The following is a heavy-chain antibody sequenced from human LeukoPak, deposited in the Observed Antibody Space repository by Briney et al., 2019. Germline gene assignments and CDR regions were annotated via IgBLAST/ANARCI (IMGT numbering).Heavy chain of an antibody. CDR3: AKEVAYGDYLAPFDY. Sequence: GGSLRLSCAASGFTFSTYSMKWVRQAPGKGLEWVSSISSSSSYIYYADSVKGRFTISRDNSKNTLYLQMNSLRAEDTAVYYCAKEVAYGDYLAPFDYWGQGTLVTVSS. CDR2: ISSSSSYI. CDR1: GFTFSTYS. V-gene: IGHV3-21*04. J-gene: IGHJ4*02. D-gene: IGHD4-17*01.